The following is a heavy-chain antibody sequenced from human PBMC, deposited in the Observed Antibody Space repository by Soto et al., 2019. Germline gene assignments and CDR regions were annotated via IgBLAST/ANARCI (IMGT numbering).Heavy chain of an antibody. V-gene: IGHV1-69*13. CDR1: GGTFSSYA. D-gene: IGHD6-6*01. J-gene: IGHJ6*02. CDR3: ARGRPAIAALYYYGMDV. CDR2: IIPIFGTA. Sequence: ASVKVSCKASGGTFSSYAISWVRQAPGQGLEWMGGIIPIFGTANYAQKFQGRVTITADESTSTAYMEPSSLRSEDTAVYYCARGRPAIAALYYYGMDVWGQGTTVTVS.